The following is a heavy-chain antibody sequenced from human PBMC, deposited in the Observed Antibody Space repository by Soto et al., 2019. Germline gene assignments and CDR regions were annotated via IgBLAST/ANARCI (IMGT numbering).Heavy chain of an antibody. CDR1: GGSFSGYY. CDR3: ADGDTVAVAGTRSY. D-gene: IGHD6-19*01. CDR2: IYYSGST. Sequence: PSETLSLTCAVYGGSFSGYYWSWIRQPPGKGLEWIGSIYYSGSTYYNPSLKSRVTISVDTSKNQFSLKLSSVTAADTAVYYCADGDTVAVAGTRSYWGQGTLVPVAS. J-gene: IGHJ4*02. V-gene: IGHV4-34*01.